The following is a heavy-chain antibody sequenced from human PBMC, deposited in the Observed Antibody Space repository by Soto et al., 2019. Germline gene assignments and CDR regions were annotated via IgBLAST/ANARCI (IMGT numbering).Heavy chain of an antibody. V-gene: IGHV3-30*18. Sequence: QVQLVESGGGVVQPGRSLRLSCAASGFTFSSYGMHWVRQAPGKGLEWVAVMSWDGSDEFYEETVKGRFTVSRDNSRNTLYLLMNSLRPEDTAVYYCAKERCSGGICYGFDYWGQGTLVTVSS. CDR2: MSWDGSDE. D-gene: IGHD2-15*01. CDR1: GFTFSSYG. J-gene: IGHJ4*02. CDR3: AKERCSGGICYGFDY.